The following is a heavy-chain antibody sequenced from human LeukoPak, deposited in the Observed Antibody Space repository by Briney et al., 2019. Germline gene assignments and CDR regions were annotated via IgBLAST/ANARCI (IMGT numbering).Heavy chain of an antibody. CDR1: GFTFSLYS. CDR2: IDPSSSTI. V-gene: IGHV3-48*02. CDR3: ARGAYSSGPDY. J-gene: IGHJ4*02. Sequence: PGGSLRLSCAASGFTFSLYSMNWVRQAPGKGLEWASYIDPSSSTILYADSVKGRFTMSRDNAKNSLYLQINSLRDEDTAVYYCARGAYSSGPDYWGQGALVTVSS. D-gene: IGHD6-19*01.